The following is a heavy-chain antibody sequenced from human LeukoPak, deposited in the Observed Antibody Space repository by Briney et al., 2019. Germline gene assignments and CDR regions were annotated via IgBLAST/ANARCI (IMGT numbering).Heavy chain of an antibody. J-gene: IGHJ6*02. CDR3: ARGRGWNDGSRVKRLYGMDV. Sequence: SETLSLTCAVYGGSFSGYYWSWIRQPPGKGLEWIGEINHSGSTNYNPSLKSRVTISVDTSKNQFSLKLSSVTAADTAVYYCARGRGWNDGSRVKRLYGMDVWGQGTTVTVPS. CDR2: INHSGST. V-gene: IGHV4-34*01. D-gene: IGHD1-1*01. CDR1: GGSFSGYY.